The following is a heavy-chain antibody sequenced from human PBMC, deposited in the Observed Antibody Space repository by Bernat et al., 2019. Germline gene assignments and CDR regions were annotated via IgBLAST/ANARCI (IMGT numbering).Heavy chain of an antibody. D-gene: IGHD3-10*01. V-gene: IGHV3-30*18. CDR3: AKDFYAYFSWTYYPVDAFDI. Sequence: QVQLVESGGGVVQPGRSLRLSCAASGFTFSDYGMHWVRQAPGKGLAWVAVISYDGSNTYYADSVKGRFTISRDNSENTLYLQMNSLRAEDTAVFYCAKDFYAYFSWTYYPVDAFDIWGQGTMVTVSS. CDR2: ISYDGSNT. CDR1: GFTFSDYG. J-gene: IGHJ3*02.